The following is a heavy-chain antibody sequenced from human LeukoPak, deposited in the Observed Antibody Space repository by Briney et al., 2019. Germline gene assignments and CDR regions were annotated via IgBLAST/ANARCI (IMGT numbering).Heavy chain of an antibody. J-gene: IGHJ3*02. D-gene: IGHD3-22*01. CDR1: GGSFTFTSHA. V-gene: IGHV1-69*01. CDR2: LIPIYGSA. CDR3: AGFVYDNSGEAFDI. Sequence: GSSVKVSCKASGGSFTFTSHAINWVRQAPGQGLEWMGGLIPIYGSANYAQKFQGRVTITSDESTRTVYMELRSLRPEDSAVYYCAGFVYDNSGEAFDIWGQGTMVTVSS.